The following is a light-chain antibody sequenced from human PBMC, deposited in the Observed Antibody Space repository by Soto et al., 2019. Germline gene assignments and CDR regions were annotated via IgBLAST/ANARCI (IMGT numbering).Light chain of an antibody. CDR2: EAS. CDR3: QQSYSTPPFN. Sequence: DLQMTQSPSPLSASVGDRVYITCRTSQSISSYLNWYQAKPGKAPKLLIYEASSLESGVPSRFSGSGSGTDFTLTISSLQPEDSATYYCQQSYSTPPFNFGHGTRVDI. J-gene: IGKJ3*01. V-gene: IGKV1-39*01. CDR1: QSISSY.